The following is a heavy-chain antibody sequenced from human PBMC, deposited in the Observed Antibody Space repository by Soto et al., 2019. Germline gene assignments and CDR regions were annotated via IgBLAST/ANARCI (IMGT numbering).Heavy chain of an antibody. J-gene: IGHJ4*02. CDR1: GFSFNNFG. CDR2: ISYDGSNK. V-gene: IGHV3-30*18. Sequence: QVPLVQSGGGVVQPGRSLRLSCAASGFSFNNFGMHWVRQAPGKGLGWVAVISYDGSNKYYADSVRGRFTISRDDSKDTLYLQVNSLRAEDTAVYYCAKDGTYCGGDCYPIFNFDSWGQGTLVSVSS. D-gene: IGHD2-21*02. CDR3: AKDGTYCGGDCYPIFNFDS.